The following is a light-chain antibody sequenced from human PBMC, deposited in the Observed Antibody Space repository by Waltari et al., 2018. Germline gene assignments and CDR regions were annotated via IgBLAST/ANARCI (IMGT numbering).Light chain of an antibody. CDR1: QSVNWY. V-gene: IGKV3-11*01. CDR3: QQRRNWPLT. CDR2: DTS. J-gene: IGKJ4*01. Sequence: EIVLTQSPATLPLSPAERATLSCRASQSVNWYLAWYQQRPGQAPRLLIFDTSNRSTGIPARFSGSGSETDFTLTISSLEPDDSAVYYCQQRRNWPLTFGGGTKVEIK.